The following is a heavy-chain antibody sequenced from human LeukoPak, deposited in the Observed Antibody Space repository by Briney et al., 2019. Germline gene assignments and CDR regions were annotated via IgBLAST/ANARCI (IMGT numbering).Heavy chain of an antibody. D-gene: IGHD3-22*01. V-gene: IGHV3-15*01. J-gene: IGHJ4*02. CDR3: NTDAFTYYYDTSGTAY. CDR1: GFTFSSYV. CDR2: IKSNTDGGTT. Sequence: GGSLRLSCAASGFTFSSYVMHWVRQAPGKGLEWVGRIKSNTDGGTTDYAAPVKGRFTISRDDSKNTLYLQMNSLKTEDTAVYYCNTDAFTYYYDTSGTAYWGQGALVTVSS.